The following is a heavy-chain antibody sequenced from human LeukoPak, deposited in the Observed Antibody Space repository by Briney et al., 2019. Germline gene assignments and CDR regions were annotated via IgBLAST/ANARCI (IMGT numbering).Heavy chain of an antibody. Sequence: TGGSLRLSCVASGFTFSSYWMSWVRQAPGKGLEWVANIKKDGSEKYYVDSVKGRFTISRDNAKNSLYLQMNSLRAGDTALYYCARGGGIVGASNRYYYYYMDVWGKGTTVTISS. D-gene: IGHD1-26*01. CDR1: GFTFSSYW. J-gene: IGHJ6*03. CDR3: ARGGGIVGASNRYYYYYMDV. CDR2: IKKDGSEK. V-gene: IGHV3-7*03.